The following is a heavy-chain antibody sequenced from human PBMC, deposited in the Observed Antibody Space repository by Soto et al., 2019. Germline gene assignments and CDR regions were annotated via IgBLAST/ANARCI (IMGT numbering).Heavy chain of an antibody. CDR1: GGSVSSCGYY. Sequence: QVQLQESGPGLVKPSQTLSLTCTVSGGSVSSCGYYWSWIRQHPGKGLEWIGYIYYSGSTYYNPPLNSRVTIPVDTSKNQFSLKLSSVTAADTAVYYCAREAYYSDSSGGGYWGQGTLVTVSS. J-gene: IGHJ4*02. D-gene: IGHD3-22*01. V-gene: IGHV4-31*03. CDR2: IYYSGST. CDR3: AREAYYSDSSGGGY.